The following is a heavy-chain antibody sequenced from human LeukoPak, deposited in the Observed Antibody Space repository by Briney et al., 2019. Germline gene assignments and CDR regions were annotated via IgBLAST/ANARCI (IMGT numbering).Heavy chain of an antibody. V-gene: IGHV4-59*01. CDR2: VYYSGST. CDR3: ASNTGTVFDY. J-gene: IGHJ4*02. D-gene: IGHD7-27*01. Sequence: SETLSLTCAVYGRSFSGYYWSWIRQPPGKGLEWIGYVYYSGSTEYNPSLRSRVTIPLEMSKHQFSLNLTSVTAADTAVYYCASNTGTVFDYWGQGALVTVSS. CDR1: GRSFSGYY.